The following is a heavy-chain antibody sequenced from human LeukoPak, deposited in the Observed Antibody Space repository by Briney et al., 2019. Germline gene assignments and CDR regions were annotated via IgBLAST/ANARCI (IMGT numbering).Heavy chain of an antibody. CDR3: ARHIKEAATRWLDP. CDR2: IYPGDSDT. CDR1: GYSFTDYW. J-gene: IGHJ5*02. Sequence: GESLKISCKGSGYSFTDYWIAWVRQMPGKGLEWMGIIYPGDSDTRYSPSFQGQVTISADKSISTAYLHWSSLKASDTAIYYCARHIKEAATRWLDPWGQGTLVTVSS. D-gene: IGHD2-15*01. V-gene: IGHV5-51*01.